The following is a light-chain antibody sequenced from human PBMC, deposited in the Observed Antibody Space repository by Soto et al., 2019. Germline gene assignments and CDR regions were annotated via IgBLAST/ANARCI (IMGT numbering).Light chain of an antibody. J-gene: IGLJ1*01. CDR1: SSDVGAFDY. V-gene: IGLV2-8*01. Sequence: QSALTQPPSASGSPGRSVTISCTGTSSDVGAFDYVSWYQQYPGEAPKLLIYDVNKRPSGVPDRFSGSKSDNTASLTVSGLQAEDEADFYCSSYAGNNIFVFGTGTKLTVL. CDR2: DVN. CDR3: SSYAGNNIFV.